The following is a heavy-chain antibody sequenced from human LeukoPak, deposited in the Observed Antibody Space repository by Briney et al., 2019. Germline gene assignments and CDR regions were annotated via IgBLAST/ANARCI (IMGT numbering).Heavy chain of an antibody. CDR3: ARGYGLGV. Sequence: SQTLSLTFAISGDSVSSHSTAWNWIRQSPSRGLEWLGRTYYRSKWYNDYAVSVKSRITINPDTSKNQFSLQLKSVTPEATAVYYCARGYGLGVWGQGTTVTVSS. V-gene: IGHV6-1*01. CDR2: TYYRSKWYN. J-gene: IGHJ6*02. CDR1: GDSVSSHSTA.